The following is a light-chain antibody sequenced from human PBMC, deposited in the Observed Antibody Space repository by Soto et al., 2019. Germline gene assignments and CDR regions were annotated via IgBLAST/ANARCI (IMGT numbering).Light chain of an antibody. V-gene: IGKV3-11*01. CDR2: DAS. J-gene: IGKJ4*01. CDR1: QSVSSY. CDR3: QRRRGGLT. Sequence: EIVLTQSPATLSLSPGERATLSCRASQSVSSYLAWYQQKPGQAPRLLISDASNRATGIPARFSGSGSGTEFTITISRLEPEEFAVYYSQRRRGGLTFGGGTKVEIK.